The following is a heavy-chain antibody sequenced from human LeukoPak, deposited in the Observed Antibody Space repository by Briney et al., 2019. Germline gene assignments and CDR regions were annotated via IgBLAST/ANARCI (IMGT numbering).Heavy chain of an antibody. V-gene: IGHV4-39*07. Sequence: SETLSLTCTVSGGSISSSSYYWGWIRQPPGKGLEWIGSIYYSGSTYYNPSLKSRVTISVDTSKNQFSLKLSSVTAADTAVYYCASTESHYDSSVGYFDYWGQGTLVTVSS. CDR1: GGSISSSSYY. D-gene: IGHD3-22*01. CDR3: ASTESHYDSSVGYFDY. CDR2: IYYSGST. J-gene: IGHJ4*02.